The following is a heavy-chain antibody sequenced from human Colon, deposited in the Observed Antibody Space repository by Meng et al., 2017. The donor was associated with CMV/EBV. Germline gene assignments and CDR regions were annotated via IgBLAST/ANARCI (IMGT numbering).Heavy chain of an antibody. CDR1: GFTFSSYA. Sequence: GGSLRLSCATSGFTFSSYAMSWVRQAPGKGLEWISVVSGNGGNTNYADSVKGRFTISRDNSKKTLYLQMNSLRADDTGVYYCAKPQGYHSYYYQYGMDVWGRGTAVTVSS. V-gene: IGHV3-23*01. CDR3: AKPQGYHSYYYQYGMDV. CDR2: VSGNGGNT. J-gene: IGHJ6*02. D-gene: IGHD2-2*01.